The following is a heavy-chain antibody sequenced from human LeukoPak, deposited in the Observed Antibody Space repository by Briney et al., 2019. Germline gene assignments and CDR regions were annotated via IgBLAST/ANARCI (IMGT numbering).Heavy chain of an antibody. CDR2: IGGYNDNP. D-gene: IGHD2-21*01. J-gene: IGHJ4*02. V-gene: IGHV1-18*01. Sequence: ASVKVSCKASGYTFTNFGISWVRQAPGQGLEWMGWIGGYNDNPNYAQKLQGRVTLTTDTSTSTAYMELRSLRYDDTAAYYCARDDSADWGQGTLVTVSS. CDR3: ARDDSAD. CDR1: GYTFTNFG.